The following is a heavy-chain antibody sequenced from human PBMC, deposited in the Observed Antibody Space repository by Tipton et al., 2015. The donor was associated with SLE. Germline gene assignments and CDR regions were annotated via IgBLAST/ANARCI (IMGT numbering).Heavy chain of an antibody. Sequence: SLRLSCAASEFIFSHYWMTWVRQAPGKGLEWVANIKQDGSEKYYVDSVKGRFTISRDNAKNSLYLQMSSLRSDDTAVYYCARDLYGYSGYEIDYWGPGTLVTVSS. CDR3: ARDLYGYSGYEIDY. J-gene: IGHJ4*02. V-gene: IGHV3-7*03. CDR2: IKQDGSEK. D-gene: IGHD5-12*01. CDR1: EFIFSHYW.